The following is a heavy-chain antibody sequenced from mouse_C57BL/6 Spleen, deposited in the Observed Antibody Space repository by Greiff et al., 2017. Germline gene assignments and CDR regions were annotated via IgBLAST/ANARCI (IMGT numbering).Heavy chain of an antibody. CDR3: ARDGSTYYAMDY. CDR2: IYPGDGDT. CDR1: GYAFSSYW. D-gene: IGHD1-1*01. Sequence: QVQLQQSGAELVKPGASVKISCKASGYAFSSYWMNWVKQRPGPGLEWIGQIYPGDGDTNYNGKFKGKATLTADKSSSTAYMQLSSLTSEDSAVYFCARDGSTYYAMDYWGQGTSVTVSS. V-gene: IGHV1-80*01. J-gene: IGHJ4*01.